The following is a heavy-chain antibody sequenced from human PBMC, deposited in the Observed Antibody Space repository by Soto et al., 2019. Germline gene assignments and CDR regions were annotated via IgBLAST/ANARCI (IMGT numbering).Heavy chain of an antibody. CDR2: IYYSGST. D-gene: IGHD2-2*01. CDR3: ARHLDCSSPSCLRGWFDP. CDR1: GGSISSSSYY. J-gene: IGHJ5*02. Sequence: QLQLQESGPGLVKPSETLSLTCTVSGGSISSSSYYWGWIRQPPGKGLEWIGSIYYSGSTYYNPSLKSRVTISVDTSKNQFYLKLSCVTAADTAVYYCARHLDCSSPSCLRGWFDPWGQGTLVTVSS. V-gene: IGHV4-39*01.